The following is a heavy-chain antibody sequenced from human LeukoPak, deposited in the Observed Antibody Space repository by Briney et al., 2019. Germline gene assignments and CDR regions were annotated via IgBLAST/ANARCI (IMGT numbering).Heavy chain of an antibody. Sequence: PSETLSLTCTVSGGSISSYYWSWIRQPPGKGLEWIGYIYYSGSTDYNPSLKSRVTISVDTSKNQFSLKLSSVTAADTAVYYCASLGAMDPDGFDYWGQGTLVTVSS. V-gene: IGHV4-59*01. CDR3: ASLGAMDPDGFDY. CDR2: IYYSGST. J-gene: IGHJ4*02. CDR1: GGSISSYY. D-gene: IGHD5-18*01.